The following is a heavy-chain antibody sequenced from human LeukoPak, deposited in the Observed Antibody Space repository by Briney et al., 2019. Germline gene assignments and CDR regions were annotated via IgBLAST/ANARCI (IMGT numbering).Heavy chain of an antibody. CDR1: GYTFTSYD. J-gene: IGHJ5*02. V-gene: IGHV1-8*03. CDR3: PRGRDWLRWFDP. D-gene: IGHD3/OR15-3a*01. CDR2: MNPNSGNT. Sequence: ASVKVSCKASGYTFTSYDINWVRQATGQGLEWLGWMNPNSGNTGYAQKFQGRVTITRNTSISTAYMELSSLTSEDTAVYYCPRGRDWLRWFDPWGQGTLVTVSS.